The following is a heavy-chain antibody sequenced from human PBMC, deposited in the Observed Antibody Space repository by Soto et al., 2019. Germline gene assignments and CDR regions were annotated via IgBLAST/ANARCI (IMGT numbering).Heavy chain of an antibody. D-gene: IGHD4-17*01. Sequence: ASVKGSCKASGYTFSSYGISWVRQAPGKGLEWIGWISAYNGNTNYAQKLQGRVTMTTDTSTSTAYMVLRSLRSDDTAVYYCAREITHTRLRRPAFDIWGQGTMVTVSS. CDR2: ISAYNGNT. J-gene: IGHJ3*02. V-gene: IGHV1-18*01. CDR3: AREITHTRLRRPAFDI. CDR1: GYTFSSYG.